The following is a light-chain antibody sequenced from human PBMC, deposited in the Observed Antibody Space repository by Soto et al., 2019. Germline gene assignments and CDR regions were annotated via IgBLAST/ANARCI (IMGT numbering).Light chain of an antibody. Sequence: EVVMTQSPATLYVSPGEGVTLSCRASQGIGDTLAWYQHKPGQAHRLLIYGASSRATGIPDRFSGSGSGTDFTLTISRLEPEDFAVYYCQQYGSSPLTFGGGTKLEIK. V-gene: IGKV3-20*01. CDR3: QQYGSSPLT. CDR1: QGIGDT. CDR2: GAS. J-gene: IGKJ4*01.